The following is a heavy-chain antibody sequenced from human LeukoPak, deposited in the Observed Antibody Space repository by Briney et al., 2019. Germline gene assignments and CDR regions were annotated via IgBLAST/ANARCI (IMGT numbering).Heavy chain of an antibody. Sequence: GASVKVSCKASGYTFTSYGISWVRQAPGQELEWMGWISAYNGNTNYAQKLQGRVTMTTDTSTSTAYMELRSLRSDDTAVYYCARVVPYGDYHYFDYWGQGTLVTVSS. CDR3: ARVVPYGDYHYFDY. CDR2: ISAYNGNT. J-gene: IGHJ4*02. V-gene: IGHV1-18*01. CDR1: GYTFTSYG. D-gene: IGHD4-17*01.